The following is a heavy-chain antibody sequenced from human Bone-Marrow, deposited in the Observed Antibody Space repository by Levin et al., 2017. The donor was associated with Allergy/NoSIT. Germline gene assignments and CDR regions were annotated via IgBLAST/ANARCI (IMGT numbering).Heavy chain of an antibody. CDR3: ASSEHDIESVDYYYYFADV. J-gene: IGHJ6*03. D-gene: IGHD1-1*01. Sequence: GGSLRLSCTSSEFSVGGKYMNWVRQTPGKGLEWVSLIDSDGNTFYADSVEGRFTISRDTSKNTVSLQMDSLRVEDTAAYFCASSEHDIESVDYYYYFADVWGKGTTVTVTS. CDR2: IDSDGNT. CDR1: EFSVGGKY. V-gene: IGHV3-66*02.